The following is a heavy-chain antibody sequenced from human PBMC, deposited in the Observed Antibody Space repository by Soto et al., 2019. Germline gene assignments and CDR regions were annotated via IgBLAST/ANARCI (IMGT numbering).Heavy chain of an antibody. CDR3: ARTAAAGKYYYGVDV. CDR1: GYSFTSYW. CDR2: IYPGDSDT. V-gene: IGHV5-51*01. J-gene: IGHJ6*02. Sequence: PGESLKISCKGSGYSFTSYWIGWVRRMPGKGLEWMGIIYPGDSDTRYSPSFQGQVTISADKSISTAYLQWSSLKASDTPIYYCARTAAAGKYYYGVDVWGQGTTVSVSS. D-gene: IGHD6-13*01.